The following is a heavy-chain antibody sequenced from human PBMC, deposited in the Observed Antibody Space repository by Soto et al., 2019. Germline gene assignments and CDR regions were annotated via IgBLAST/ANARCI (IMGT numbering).Heavy chain of an antibody. D-gene: IGHD6-13*01. V-gene: IGHV3-33*01. Sequence: GGSLRLSCAASGFTFSSYGMHWVRQAPGKGLEWVAVIWYDGSNKYYADSVKGRFTISRDNSKNTLYLQMNSLRAEDTAVYYCARDRVPNSSSWLWYGMDVWGQGTTVTVSS. CDR1: GFTFSSYG. J-gene: IGHJ6*02. CDR3: ARDRVPNSSSWLWYGMDV. CDR2: IWYDGSNK.